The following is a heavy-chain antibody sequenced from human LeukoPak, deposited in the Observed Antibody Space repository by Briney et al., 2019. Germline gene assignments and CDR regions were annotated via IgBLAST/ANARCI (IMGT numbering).Heavy chain of an antibody. J-gene: IGHJ3*02. D-gene: IGHD6-19*01. CDR3: ATVYSSGWYGAFDI. V-gene: IGHV3-23*01. CDR2: ISGSGGNT. CDR1: GFTISSYA. Sequence: GGSLRLSCAASGFTISSYAMSWVRQAPGKGLEWVSAISGSGGNTYYADSVKGRFTISRDNSKHTLYLQMNSLRADDTAVYYCATVYSSGWYGAFDIWGQGTMVTVSS.